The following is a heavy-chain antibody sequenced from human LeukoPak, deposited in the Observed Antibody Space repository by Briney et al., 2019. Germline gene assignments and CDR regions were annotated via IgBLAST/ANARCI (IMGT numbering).Heavy chain of an antibody. D-gene: IGHD3-22*01. CDR1: GGSISSYY. CDR3: ARVGRYYYDSSGYYRKGWFDP. V-gene: IGHV4-59*01. Sequence: SETLSLTCTVSGGSISSYYWSWIRQPPGKGLEWIGYIYYSGSTNYNPSLKSRATISVDTSKNQFSLKLSSVTAADTAVYYCARVGRYYYDSSGYYRKGWFDPWGQGTLVTVSS. J-gene: IGHJ5*02. CDR2: IYYSGST.